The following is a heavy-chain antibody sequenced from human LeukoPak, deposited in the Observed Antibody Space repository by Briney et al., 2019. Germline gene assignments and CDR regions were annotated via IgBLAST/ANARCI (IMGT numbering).Heavy chain of an antibody. CDR2: IYGGGST. CDR3: ARETVRGVFDY. J-gene: IGHJ4*02. Sequence: GGSLRLSCAASGCTVSSNYMSWVRQAPGKGLEWVSVIYGGGSTCYADSVKGRFTISRDNSKNTLYLQMNSLRAEDTAVYYCARETVRGVFDYWGQGTLVTVSS. D-gene: IGHD3-10*01. V-gene: IGHV3-53*01. CDR1: GCTVSSNY.